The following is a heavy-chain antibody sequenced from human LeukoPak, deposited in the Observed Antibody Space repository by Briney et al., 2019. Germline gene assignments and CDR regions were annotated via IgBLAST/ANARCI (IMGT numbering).Heavy chain of an antibody. D-gene: IGHD2-21*02. CDR2: ISVSGGST. Sequence: GGSLRLSCAASGFTYSSYAMSWVRQAPGKGLQWVSAISVSGGSTYYADSVKGRFTISRDNSKNTLYLQMNSLRAEETAVYYCAKERSRGGDCLDYWGQGTLVTVSS. CDR1: GFTYSSYA. CDR3: AKERSRGGDCLDY. J-gene: IGHJ4*02. V-gene: IGHV3-23*01.